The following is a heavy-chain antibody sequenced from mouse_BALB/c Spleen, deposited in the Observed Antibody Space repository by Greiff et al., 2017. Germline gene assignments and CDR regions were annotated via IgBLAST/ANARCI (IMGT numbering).Heavy chain of an antibody. V-gene: IGHV5-12-2*01. CDR3: ARQRGSLYYFDY. CDR1: GFTFSSYT. J-gene: IGHJ2*01. Sequence: EVKVVESGGGLVQPGGSLKLSCAASGFTFSSYTMSWVRQTPEKRLEWVAYISNGGGSTYYPDTVKGRFTISRDNAKNTLYLQMSSLKSEDTAMYYCARQRGSLYYFDYWGQGTTLTVSS. CDR2: ISNGGGST.